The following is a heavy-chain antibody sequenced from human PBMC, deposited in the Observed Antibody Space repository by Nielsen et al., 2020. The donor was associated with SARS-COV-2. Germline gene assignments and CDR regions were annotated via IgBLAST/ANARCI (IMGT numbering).Heavy chain of an antibody. CDR2: ISAYNGNT. Sequence: ASVKVSCKASGYIFTSYGISWVRQAPGQGLEWMGWISAYNGNTNYAQKLQGRVTMTTDTSTSTAYMELRSLRSDDTAVYYCARDTWYSSSWLTYYYYGMDVWGQGTTVTVSS. V-gene: IGHV1-18*01. D-gene: IGHD6-13*01. J-gene: IGHJ6*02. CDR3: ARDTWYSSSWLTYYYYGMDV. CDR1: GYIFTSYG.